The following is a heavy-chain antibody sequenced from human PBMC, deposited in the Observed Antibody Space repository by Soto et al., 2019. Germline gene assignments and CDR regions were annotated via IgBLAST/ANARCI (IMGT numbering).Heavy chain of an antibody. CDR1: GFTFSSYS. V-gene: IGHV3-21*01. CDR2: ISSSSSYI. D-gene: IGHD4-17*01. CDR3: ARNLAVYGDYAGSDY. Sequence: EVQLVESGGCLVKPGGSLRLPYAASGFTFSSYSMNWVRQAPGKGLEWVSSISSSSSYIYYADSVKGRFTISRDNAKNSLYLQMNSLRAEDMAVYYCARNLAVYGDYAGSDYWGQGTLGTGSS. J-gene: IGHJ4*02.